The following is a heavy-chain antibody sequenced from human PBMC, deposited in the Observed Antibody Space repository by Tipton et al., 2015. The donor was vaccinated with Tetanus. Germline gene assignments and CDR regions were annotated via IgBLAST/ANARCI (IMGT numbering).Heavy chain of an antibody. Sequence: VQLVQSGAEVKKSGESLKISCTGSGYNFGLYWLAWVRQMPGKGLEWMGIIYPGDSDTRYSPSFEGQVTISVDKFMATAYLQWRSLKAPDTAMYYCARHFGEMLYAPFRFDPWGQGTLVTVSS. CDR2: IYPGDSDT. CDR3: ARHFGEMLYAPFRFDP. J-gene: IGHJ5*02. CDR1: GYNFGLYW. V-gene: IGHV5-51*01. D-gene: IGHD3-3*01.